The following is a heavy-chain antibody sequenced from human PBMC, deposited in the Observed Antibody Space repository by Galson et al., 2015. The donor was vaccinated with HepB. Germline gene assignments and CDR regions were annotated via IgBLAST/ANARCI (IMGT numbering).Heavy chain of an antibody. CDR2: ITPSGDNT. CDR1: GFTFSYYA. J-gene: IGHJ4*02. CDR3: AKVFPEKTDGWYRQALYYFDS. Sequence: SLRLSCAASGFTFSYYAMSWVRQAPGKGLEWISAITPSGDNTYSADSMKGRFPISRDNSRNTLFLQMNSLRAGDTAIYFCAKVFPEKTDGWYRQALYYFDSWGQGTRVTVSS. D-gene: IGHD6-19*01. V-gene: IGHV3-23*01.